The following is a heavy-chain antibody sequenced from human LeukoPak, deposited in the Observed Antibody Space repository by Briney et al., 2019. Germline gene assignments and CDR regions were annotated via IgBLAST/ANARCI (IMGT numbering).Heavy chain of an antibody. CDR1: GFTFTTYW. Sequence: QPGGSLRLSCTASGFTFTTYWMAWVRQAPGKGLEWVANIKQDGSDAYYAESVRGRFTISRDNAKNSLYLQMNRLRAEDTSVYYCSNGIYDKSYWGQGTLVTVSS. V-gene: IGHV3-7*01. J-gene: IGHJ4*02. CDR2: IKQDGSDA. D-gene: IGHD2/OR15-2a*01. CDR3: SNGIYDKSY.